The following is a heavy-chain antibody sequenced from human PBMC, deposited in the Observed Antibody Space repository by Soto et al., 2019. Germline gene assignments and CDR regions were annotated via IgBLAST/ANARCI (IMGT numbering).Heavy chain of an antibody. CDR3: ARGRLEWGPLGASDI. CDR1: RFTFSTYA. CDR2: ISTSSTTI. D-gene: IGHD2-8*01. V-gene: IGHV3-48*01. Sequence: LRLSCADSRFTFSTYAMNWVRQAPGKGLEWVSYISTSSTTIYYADSVKGRFTISRDNAKNSLFLQMYSLRAEDTAVYYCARGRLEWGPLGASDIWGPRTIVTRSS. J-gene: IGHJ3*02.